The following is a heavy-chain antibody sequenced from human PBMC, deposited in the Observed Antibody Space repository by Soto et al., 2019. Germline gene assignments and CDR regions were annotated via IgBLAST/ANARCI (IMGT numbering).Heavy chain of an antibody. D-gene: IGHD3-22*01. CDR1: GFTFGDYA. Sequence: NPGGSLRLSCTASGFTFGDYAMSWFRRAPGKGLEWVGFIRSKAYGGTTEYAASVKGRFTISRDDSKSIAYLQMNSLKTEDTAVYYCTRGIYSRLDAFDIWGQGTMVTVSS. CDR3: TRGIYSRLDAFDI. J-gene: IGHJ3*02. CDR2: IRSKAYGGTT. V-gene: IGHV3-49*05.